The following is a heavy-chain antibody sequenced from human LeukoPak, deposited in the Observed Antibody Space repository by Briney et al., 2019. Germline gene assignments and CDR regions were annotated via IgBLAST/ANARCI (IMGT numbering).Heavy chain of an antibody. D-gene: IGHD3-10*01. J-gene: IGHJ4*02. CDR3: ARDARLWHWSKGSGSYSYFDY. CDR2: ISGSGTNT. V-gene: IGHV3-23*01. Sequence: TGGSLRLSCAGSGFTFSNYAMNWVRQAPGKGLEWVSSISGSGTNTYYADSVKGRFTISRDNSKNTLYLQMNSLRADDTAVYYCARDARLWHWSKGSGSYSYFDYWGQGTLVTVSS. CDR1: GFTFSNYA.